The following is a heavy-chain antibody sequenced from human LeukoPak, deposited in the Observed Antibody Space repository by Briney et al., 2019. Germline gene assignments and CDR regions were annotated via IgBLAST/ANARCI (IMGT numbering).Heavy chain of an antibody. CDR3: ARPGEGGEFDY. CDR1: GGTFSSYA. V-gene: IGHV1-69*04. CDR2: IIPILGIA. D-gene: IGHD3-16*01. Sequence: SSVKVSCKASGGTFSSYAISWVRQAPGQGLEWMGRIIPILGIANYAQKFQGRVTITADKSTSTAYMELSSLRSEDTAVYYCARPGEGGEFDYWGQGTLVTVSS. J-gene: IGHJ4*02.